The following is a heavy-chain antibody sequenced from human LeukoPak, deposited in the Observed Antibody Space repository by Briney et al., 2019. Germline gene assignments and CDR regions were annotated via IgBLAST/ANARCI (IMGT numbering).Heavy chain of an antibody. Sequence: SVKVSCKASGGTFNSYAISWVRQAPGQGLEWRGGIIPICGTANYAQKFQGRVTITTDESTSTAYMELSSLRSEDTAVNYCARAGIVGATYFDYWGQGTLVTVSS. J-gene: IGHJ4*02. CDR1: GGTFNSYA. D-gene: IGHD1-26*01. V-gene: IGHV1-69*05. CDR2: IIPICGTA. CDR3: ARAGIVGATYFDY.